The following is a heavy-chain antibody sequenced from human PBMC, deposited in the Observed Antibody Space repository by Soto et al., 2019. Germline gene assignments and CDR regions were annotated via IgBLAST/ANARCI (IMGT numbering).Heavy chain of an antibody. Sequence: SVKVSCKASGGTFSSYAISWVRQAPGQGLEWMGGIIPIFGTANYAQKFQGRVTITADESTSTAYMELSSLRSEDTAVYYCAEGGDYYYGMDVWGQGTTVTVSS. J-gene: IGHJ6*02. D-gene: IGHD1-26*01. CDR1: GGTFSSYA. CDR2: IIPIFGTA. CDR3: AEGGDYYYGMDV. V-gene: IGHV1-69*13.